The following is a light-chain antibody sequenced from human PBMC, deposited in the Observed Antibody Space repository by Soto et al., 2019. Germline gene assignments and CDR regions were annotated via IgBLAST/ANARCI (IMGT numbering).Light chain of an antibody. CDR3: SSYTSTNFVI. Sequence: QSVLTQPASVSGSPGQSITISCTGSSDDIGDYKYVSWYKQHPGKAPKLMIYDVSNRPSGVSNRFSASKSGNTASLTISGLQAEDEADYYCSSYTSTNFVIFGGGTKLTVL. V-gene: IGLV2-14*01. CDR1: SDDIGDYKY. J-gene: IGLJ2*01. CDR2: DVS.